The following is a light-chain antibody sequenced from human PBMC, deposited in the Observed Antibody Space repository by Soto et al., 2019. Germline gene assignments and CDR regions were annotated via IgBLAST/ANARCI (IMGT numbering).Light chain of an antibody. Sequence: DIQMTQSPSTLSASVGDRVTITCRASQSISSWLDWYQQKPGKAPKLLIYKASSLESGVPSRFSRSGSGTEFTLTISSLQPDDFATYYCQQYNSYSMTFGQGTKVEIK. J-gene: IGKJ1*01. CDR3: QQYNSYSMT. CDR1: QSISSW. CDR2: KAS. V-gene: IGKV1-5*03.